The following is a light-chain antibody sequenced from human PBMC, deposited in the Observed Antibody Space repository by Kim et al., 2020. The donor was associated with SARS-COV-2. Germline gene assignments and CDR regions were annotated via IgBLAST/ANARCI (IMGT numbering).Light chain of an antibody. Sequence: SLSPGERASLFCRASQNLSSFLAWYQQRPGQPPRLLIYDTSSRATGIPTRFSGSGSGTDFTLTISSLEPEDFVVYYCQHRRNWPTFGQGTKVDIK. CDR2: DTS. CDR3: QHRRNWPT. CDR1: QNLSSF. V-gene: IGKV3-11*01. J-gene: IGKJ1*01.